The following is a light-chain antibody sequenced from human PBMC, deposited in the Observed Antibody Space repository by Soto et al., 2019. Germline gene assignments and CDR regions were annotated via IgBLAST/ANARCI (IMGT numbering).Light chain of an antibody. CDR3: QQYGGSPRT. CDR2: GAS. Sequence: EIVLTQSPGTLSLSPGERATLSCRASQSVRSDYVAWYQQKPGQAPRLLIYGASYRATGIPDRISGSGSGTDFTLTFSRLEPEDFAVYYCQQYGGSPRTFGQGTKVEI. V-gene: IGKV3-20*01. CDR1: QSVRSDY. J-gene: IGKJ1*01.